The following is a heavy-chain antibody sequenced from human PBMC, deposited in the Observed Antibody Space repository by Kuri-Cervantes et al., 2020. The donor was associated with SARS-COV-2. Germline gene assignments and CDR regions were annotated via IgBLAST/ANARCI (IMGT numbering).Heavy chain of an antibody. V-gene: IGHV1-2*04. D-gene: IGHD1-7*01. J-gene: IGHJ2*01. CDR3: ARGSITGTTGNWYFDL. Sequence: ASVKDSFKACVYTFTGYYMHWVRQAPAQGLEWMGWINPNSGGTNYAQKFQGWVNMTSDTSISTAYMGLSRLRSDDTDVYYCARGSITGTTGNWYFDLWGHGTLVTVSS. CDR2: INPNSGGT. CDR1: VYTFTGYY.